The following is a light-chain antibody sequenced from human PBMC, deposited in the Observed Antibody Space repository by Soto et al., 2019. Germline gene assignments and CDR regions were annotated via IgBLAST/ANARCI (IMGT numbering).Light chain of an antibody. CDR3: QSYDRSLSGYV. J-gene: IGLJ1*01. V-gene: IGLV1-40*01. CDR2: GIT. Sequence: QSVLTQPPSVSGAPVQWVTISCTGSSSNFGAGFDVHWYQQFPGTAPKLLIYGITNRPSGVPDRFSGSKSGTSASLAITGLQAEDEAVYYCQSYDRSLSGYVFGTGTKLTVL. CDR1: SSNFGAGFD.